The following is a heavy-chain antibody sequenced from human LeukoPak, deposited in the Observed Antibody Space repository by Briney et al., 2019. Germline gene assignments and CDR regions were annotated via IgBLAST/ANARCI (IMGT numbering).Heavy chain of an antibody. J-gene: IGHJ6*03. CDR1: GGSISSYY. V-gene: IGHV4-59*01. D-gene: IGHD3-22*01. Sequence: PSETLSLTCTVSGGSISSYYWSWIRQPPGKGLEWIGYIYYSGSTYYNPSLRSRVTISVDTSKNQFSLKLSPVTAGDTAVYYCARSSEGRYYYDSSGFSYYYYYMDVWGKGTTVTISS. CDR2: IYYSGST. CDR3: ARSSEGRYYYDSSGFSYYYYYMDV.